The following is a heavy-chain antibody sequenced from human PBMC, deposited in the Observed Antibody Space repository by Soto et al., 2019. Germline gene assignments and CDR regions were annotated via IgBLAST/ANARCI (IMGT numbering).Heavy chain of an antibody. Sequence: SETLSLTCAVSGGSISSGYSWSWIRQPPGKGLEWIGYIYHSGITYYNPSLESRVTISVDRSKNQFSLKLSSVTAADTAVYYCARGYCSITSCSNWLDPWGQGTLVTVSS. CDR1: GGSISSGYS. CDR2: IYHSGIT. D-gene: IGHD2-2*01. CDR3: ARGYCSITSCSNWLDP. J-gene: IGHJ5*02. V-gene: IGHV4-30-2*01.